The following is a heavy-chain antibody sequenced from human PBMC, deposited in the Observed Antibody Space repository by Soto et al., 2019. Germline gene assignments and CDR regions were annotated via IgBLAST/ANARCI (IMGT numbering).Heavy chain of an antibody. Sequence: GASVKVSCKVSGYTFTYRYLHWVRQAPGQALEWMGWITPFNGNTNYAQKFQDRVTITRDRSMSTAYMELSSLRSEDTAMYYCASSSSEVGSYAGWGQGTLVTVSS. CDR3: ASSSSEVGSYAG. D-gene: IGHD1-26*01. J-gene: IGHJ4*02. CDR2: ITPFNGNT. CDR1: GYTFTYRY. V-gene: IGHV1-45*02.